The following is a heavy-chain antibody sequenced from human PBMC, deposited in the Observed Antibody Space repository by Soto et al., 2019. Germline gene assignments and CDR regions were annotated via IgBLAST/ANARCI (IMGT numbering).Heavy chain of an antibody. CDR2: ISAYNGNT. V-gene: IGHV1-18*01. D-gene: IGHD3-3*01. CDR3: ARSPGSADFWSGYYPYGMDV. J-gene: IGHJ6*02. CDR1: GYTFTSYG. Sequence: ASVKVSCKASGYTFTSYGISWVRQAPGQGLEWMGWISAYNGNTNYAQKLQGRVTMTTDTSTSTAYMEPRSLRSDDTAVYYCARSPGSADFWSGYYPYGMDVWGQGTTVTVSS.